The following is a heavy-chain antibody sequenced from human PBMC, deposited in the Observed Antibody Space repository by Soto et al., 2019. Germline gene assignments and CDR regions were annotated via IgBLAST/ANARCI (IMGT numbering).Heavy chain of an antibody. J-gene: IGHJ3*02. CDR3: AKNFYDSSGPNDAFDI. CDR1: GFTFSSYA. CDR2: ISGSGGST. D-gene: IGHD3-22*01. V-gene: IGHV3-23*01. Sequence: GGSLRLSCAASGFTFSSYAMSWVRQAPGKGLEWVSAISGSGGSTYYADSVKGRFTISRDNSKNTLYLQMNSLRAEDTAVYYCAKNFYDSSGPNDAFDIWGQGTMVTVSS.